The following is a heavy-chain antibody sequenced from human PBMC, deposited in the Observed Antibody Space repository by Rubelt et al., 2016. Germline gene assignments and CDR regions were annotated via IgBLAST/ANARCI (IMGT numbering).Heavy chain of an antibody. V-gene: IGHV1-24*01. CDR2: FDPEDGET. CDR3: STADSSSWYDATDT. J-gene: IGHJ3*02. Sequence: HWVRQAPGKGLEWMGGFDPEDGETIYAQKFQGRVTMTEDTSTDTAYMELSSLRSEDTAVYYCSTADSSSWYDATDTWGQGTMVTVSS. D-gene: IGHD6-13*01.